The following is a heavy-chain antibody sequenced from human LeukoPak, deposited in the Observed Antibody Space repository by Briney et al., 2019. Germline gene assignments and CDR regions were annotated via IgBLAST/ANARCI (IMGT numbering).Heavy chain of an antibody. CDR2: ISYDGSHK. CDR3: ARGSGGRTIWVVVPAAQSSNYYFYGMDV. V-gene: IGHV3-30-3*01. J-gene: IGHJ6*02. Sequence: GGPLRLSCAASGFTFSCCVMHGLRQAPDRGLERVAVISYDGSHKYYPASVKDRFSISRDNSKNTLYLQINSLRAEDTAVYYCARGSGGRTIWVVVPAAQSSNYYFYGMDVWGQGTTHTVPS. D-gene: IGHD2-2*01. CDR1: GFTFSCCV.